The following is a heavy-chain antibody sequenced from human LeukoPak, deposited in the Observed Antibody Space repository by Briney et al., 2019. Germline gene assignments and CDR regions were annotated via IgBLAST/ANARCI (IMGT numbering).Heavy chain of an antibody. V-gene: IGHV1-69*06. CDR1: GGTLSSYA. D-gene: IGHD3-22*01. Sequence: GASVKVSCKASGGTLSSYAISWVRQAPGQGLEWMGGIIPIFGTANYAQKFQGRVTITADKSTSTAYMELSSLRSEDTAVYYCARDRIEHYYDSSGYYFDYWGQGTLVTVSS. CDR3: ARDRIEHYYDSSGYYFDY. J-gene: IGHJ4*02. CDR2: IIPIFGTA.